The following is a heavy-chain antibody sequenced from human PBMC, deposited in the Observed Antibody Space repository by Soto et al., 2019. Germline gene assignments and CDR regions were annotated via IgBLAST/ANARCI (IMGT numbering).Heavy chain of an antibody. J-gene: IGHJ4*02. D-gene: IGHD3-22*01. CDR3: AKDLGGVPYDLRGHYVNH. CDR1: GFAFSSYD. CDR2: ITNVGGRS. Sequence: GGSLRLSCAASGFAFSSYDMSWVRQAPGRGLEWVSTITNVGGRSYYADSVEGRFIISRDNSKNTLYLQMNSLRAEDTALYYCAKDLGGVPYDLRGHYVNHWGQGTLVTVSS. V-gene: IGHV3-23*01.